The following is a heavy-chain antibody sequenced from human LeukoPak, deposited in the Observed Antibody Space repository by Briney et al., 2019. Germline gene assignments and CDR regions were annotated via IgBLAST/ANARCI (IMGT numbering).Heavy chain of an antibody. Sequence: PGGSLRLSCAASGFTFSSYGMHWVRQAPGKGLEWVAFIRYDGSNKYYADSVKGRFTISRDNSKNTLYLQMNSLRAEDTAVYYCAKDQVRATMYFDYWRQGTLVTVSS. V-gene: IGHV3-30*02. CDR1: GFTFSSYG. CDR2: IRYDGSNK. D-gene: IGHD1-26*01. J-gene: IGHJ4*02. CDR3: AKDQVRATMYFDY.